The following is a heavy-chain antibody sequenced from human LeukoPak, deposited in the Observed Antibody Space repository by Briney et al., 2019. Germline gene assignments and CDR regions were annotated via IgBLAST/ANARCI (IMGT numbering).Heavy chain of an antibody. CDR3: AXGXXSXXYXXXXXP. CDR1: XXAISXGYF. V-gene: IGHV4-38-2*01. J-gene: IGHJ5*02. CDR2: IYHSGST. Sequence: SXXAISXGYFWGWIRQPPGKGLEWIGTIYHSGSTYYNPSLKSRVTISVDTSKNQFSLKLSSVTAADTAVYYCAXGXXSXXYXXXXXPWGXXXLVTVSS.